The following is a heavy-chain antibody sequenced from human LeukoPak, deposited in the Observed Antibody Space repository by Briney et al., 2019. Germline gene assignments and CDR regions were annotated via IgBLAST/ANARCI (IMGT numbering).Heavy chain of an antibody. V-gene: IGHV1-46*01. Sequence: ASVKVSCKASGYSFSNHYIHWVRQAPGQGLEWMGIINPSDGGTTYAQKIQGRGTMTRDTSTSTVYMELSSLRSEDTAVYYCARASTXXPHDYWXQGTLVTVSS. CDR2: INPSDGGT. CDR1: GYSFSNHY. CDR3: ARASTXXPHDY. J-gene: IGHJ4*02.